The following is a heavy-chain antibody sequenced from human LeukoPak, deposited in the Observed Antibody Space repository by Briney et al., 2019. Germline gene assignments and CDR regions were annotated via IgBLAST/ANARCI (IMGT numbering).Heavy chain of an antibody. CDR2: IYSGGST. CDR1: GFTVSSNY. Sequence: GGSLRLSCAASGFTVSSNYMSWVRQAPGKGLEWVSVIYSGGSTYYADSVKGRFTISRDNSKNTLYLQMNSLRAEDAAVYYCARVDYGDYGFDYWGQGTLVTVSS. CDR3: ARVDYGDYGFDY. D-gene: IGHD4-17*01. J-gene: IGHJ4*02. V-gene: IGHV3-66*01.